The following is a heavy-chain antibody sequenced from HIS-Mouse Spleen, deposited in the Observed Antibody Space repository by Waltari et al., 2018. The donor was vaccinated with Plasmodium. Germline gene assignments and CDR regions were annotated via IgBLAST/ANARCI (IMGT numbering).Heavy chain of an antibody. J-gene: IGHJ4*02. Sequence: QVTLRESGPALVKPTQTLTLTCTFSGFSLSTSGMCVRWTRHPPGKALEWLARIDWDDDKDYSTSLKTRLTISKDTSKNQVVLTMTNMDPVDTATYYCARHKKRGQLVRGYFDYWGQGTLVTVSS. CDR2: IDWDDDK. V-gene: IGHV2-70*15. CDR1: GFSLSTSGMC. CDR3: ARHKKRGQLVRGYFDY. D-gene: IGHD6-6*01.